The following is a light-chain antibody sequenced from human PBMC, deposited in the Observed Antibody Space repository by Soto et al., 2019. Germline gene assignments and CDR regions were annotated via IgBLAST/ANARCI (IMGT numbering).Light chain of an antibody. V-gene: IGKV1-6*01. CDR1: QDIRND. Sequence: AIQMTQSPSSLSASVGDRVTITCRESQDIRNDLGWYQQKPGRAPKFLIYAASSLQSGVPSRFSGSGSGTXXXLXXXSLXPEXXXXYXCLQDYTFPWTFGQGTKVEIK. CDR3: LQDYTFPWT. J-gene: IGKJ1*01. CDR2: AAS.